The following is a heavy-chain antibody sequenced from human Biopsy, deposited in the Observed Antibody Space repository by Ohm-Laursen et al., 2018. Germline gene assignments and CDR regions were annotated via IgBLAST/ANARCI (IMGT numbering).Heavy chain of an antibody. CDR3: ARHPTRRIQQIDY. CDR1: GGSISRYY. Sequence: SDTLSLTCTVSGGSISRYYWSWIRQPPGKGLEWIGYIYYSGSTNYNPSLKSRVTISVDTSKNQFSLRLSSVTAADTAVYYCARHPTRRIQQIDYWGQGTLVTVSS. CDR2: IYYSGST. D-gene: IGHD5-18*01. V-gene: IGHV4-59*08. J-gene: IGHJ4*02.